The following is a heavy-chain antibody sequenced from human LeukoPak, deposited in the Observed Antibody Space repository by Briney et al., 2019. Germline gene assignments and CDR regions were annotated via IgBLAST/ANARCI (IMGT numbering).Heavy chain of an antibody. CDR2: ISGAIGGST. CDR3: ARGGSSSWYPNFDY. V-gene: IGHV3-23*01. CDR1: GFTFSSYA. D-gene: IGHD6-13*01. J-gene: IGHJ4*02. Sequence: GGSLRLSCAASGFTFSSYAMTWVCQAPGKGLEWVSIISGAIGGSTYYAASVKGRFTISRDNSKNTLYLQMTSLRAEDTALYYCARGGSSSWYPNFDYWGQGTLVTVSS.